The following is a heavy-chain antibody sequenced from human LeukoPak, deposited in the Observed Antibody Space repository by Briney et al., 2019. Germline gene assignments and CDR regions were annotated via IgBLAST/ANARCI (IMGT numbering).Heavy chain of an antibody. V-gene: IGHV3-48*02. Sequence: GGSLRLSCAASGFTFSSYTMNWVRQAPGKGREWLSFISSDGVTMSHADSVKGRFSISRDNVKNSLYLQVSSLRDEDTAVYYCARDRDWAFDFWGQGTLVTVSS. CDR1: GFTFSSYT. J-gene: IGHJ4*02. D-gene: IGHD3-9*01. CDR3: ARDRDWAFDF. CDR2: ISSDGVTM.